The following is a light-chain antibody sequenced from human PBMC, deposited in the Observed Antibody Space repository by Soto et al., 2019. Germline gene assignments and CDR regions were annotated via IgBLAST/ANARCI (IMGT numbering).Light chain of an antibody. CDR3: RSYTSSSTLYV. Sequence: QSALTQPASVSGSPGQSIAISCTGTSSDVGGYNFVSWYQQHPGKAPKLMIYDVSNRPSGVSNRFSGSKSGNTASLTISGLQAEDEADYYCRSYTSSSTLYVFGTGTKVTLL. CDR2: DVS. CDR1: SSDVGGYNF. V-gene: IGLV2-14*01. J-gene: IGLJ1*01.